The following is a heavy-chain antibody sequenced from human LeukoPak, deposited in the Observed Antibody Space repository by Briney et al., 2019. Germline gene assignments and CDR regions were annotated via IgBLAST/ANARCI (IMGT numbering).Heavy chain of an antibody. D-gene: IGHD3-22*01. J-gene: IGHJ6*03. CDR2: IYYSGST. V-gene: IGHV4-38-2*02. CDR3: ARADDSSYYYMDV. CDR1: GYSISSGYY. Sequence: SETLSLTCTVSGYSISSGYYWGWIRQPPGKGLEWIGSIYYSGSTYYNPSLKSRVTIPVDTSKNQFSLKLSSVTAADTAVYYCARADDSSYYYMDVWGKGTTVTISS.